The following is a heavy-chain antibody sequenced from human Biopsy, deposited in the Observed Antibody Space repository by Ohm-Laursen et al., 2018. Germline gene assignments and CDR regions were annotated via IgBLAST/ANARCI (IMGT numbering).Heavy chain of an antibody. V-gene: IGHV3-9*01. CDR1: GVTLSGYS. J-gene: IGHJ6*02. CDR3: ARARDNTIFGVVINYGLDV. Sequence: SLRLSCAASGVTLSGYSMNWVRQAPGRGLEWVSGISWNSGSITYVDSVKGRFTISRDNAKNSLFLQMNNLRVEDTALYYCARARDNTIFGVVINYGLDVWGQGTTVTVSS. CDR2: ISWNSGSI. D-gene: IGHD3-3*01.